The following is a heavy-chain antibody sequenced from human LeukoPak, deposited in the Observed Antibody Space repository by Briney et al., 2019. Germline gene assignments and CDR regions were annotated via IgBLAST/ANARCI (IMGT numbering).Heavy chain of an antibody. Sequence: GASVKVSCKASGYTFTSYGISWVRQAHGQGLERMGWISAYNGNTNYAQKLQGRVTMTTDTSTSTAYMELRSLRPDDTAVYYCARDRRGAILDYWGQGTLVTVSS. CDR1: GYTFTSYG. D-gene: IGHD3-16*02. CDR2: ISAYNGNT. V-gene: IGHV1-18*04. CDR3: ARDRRGAILDY. J-gene: IGHJ4*02.